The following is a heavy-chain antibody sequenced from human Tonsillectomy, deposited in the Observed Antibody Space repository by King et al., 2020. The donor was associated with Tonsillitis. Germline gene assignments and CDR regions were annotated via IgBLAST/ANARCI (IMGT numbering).Heavy chain of an antibody. CDR3: SRDWAYDAFDI. J-gene: IGHJ3*02. CDR1: GFTFSSSW. CDR2: INADGSVI. V-gene: IGHV3-7*04. D-gene: IGHD3-16*01. Sequence: VQLVESGGGLVQPGGSLRLSCAASGFTFSSSWMAWVRQTPGKELQWVGNINADGSVINYVESVKGRFTIVRDNSKNSLYLQMNSLRAEDTAMYFCSRDWAYDAFDIWGQGTLVIVSS.